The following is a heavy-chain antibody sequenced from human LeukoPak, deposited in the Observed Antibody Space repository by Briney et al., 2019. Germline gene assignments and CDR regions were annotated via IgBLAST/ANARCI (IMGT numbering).Heavy chain of an antibody. CDR3: ARDLDDFWSGYFNLEDY. V-gene: IGHV3-21*01. Sequence: GGSLRLLCAPSGFTFRNYWMNWVRQAPGKGLEWVSSISSSSSYIYYADSVKGRFTISRDNAKNSLYLQMNSLRAEDTAVYYCARDLDDFWSGYFNLEDYWGQGTLVTVSS. J-gene: IGHJ4*02. CDR2: ISSSSSYI. CDR1: GFTFRNYW. D-gene: IGHD3-3*01.